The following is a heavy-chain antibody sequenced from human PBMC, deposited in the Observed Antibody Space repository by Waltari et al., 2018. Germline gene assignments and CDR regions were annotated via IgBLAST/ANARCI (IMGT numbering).Heavy chain of an antibody. CDR2: INDRGST. D-gene: IGHD3-22*01. CDR3: AREYSSGYYCDTY. J-gene: IGHJ4*02. V-gene: IGHV4-34*01. CDR1: GGSFSNYY. Sequence: QVQLQQWGAGLLKPSETLSLTCAVYGGSFSNYYWSWIRQPPGKGLEWIGEINDRGSTNYNPSIKSRVTISVDTSKNQFSLKLSSVTAADTAVYYCAREYSSGYYCDTYWGQGTLVTVSS.